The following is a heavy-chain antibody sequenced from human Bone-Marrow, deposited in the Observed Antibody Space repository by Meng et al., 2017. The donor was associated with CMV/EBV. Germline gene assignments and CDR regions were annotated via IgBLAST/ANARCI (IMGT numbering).Heavy chain of an antibody. V-gene: IGHV1-46*01. J-gene: IGHJ6*02. Sequence: ASVKVSCKASGYTFTSYDMHWVRQAPGQGLEWMGIINPSGGSTSYTQKFQGRVTMTRDTSTSTVYMELSSLRSEDTAVYYCARGGQATWGMDGWGQGNTVTFYS. CDR3: ARGGQATWGMDG. D-gene: IGHD5-12*01. CDR2: INPSGGST. CDR1: GYTFTSYD.